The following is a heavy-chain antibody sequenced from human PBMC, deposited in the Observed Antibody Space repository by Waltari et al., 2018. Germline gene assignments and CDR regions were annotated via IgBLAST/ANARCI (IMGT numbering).Heavy chain of an antibody. CDR1: GFPFSSYW. J-gene: IGHJ4*02. CDR3: ARESSSTFDS. CDR2: INSAGTTT. D-gene: IGHD6-6*01. V-gene: IGHV3-74*01. Sequence: EVQLVESGGGLVHPGGSLSVSCAASGFPFSSYWMHWVRQAPGKGLGWVSHINSAGTTTTYADSVKGRFTISRDNAKNTLYLQMNSLRAEDTAVYYCARESSSTFDSWGQGTLVTVSS.